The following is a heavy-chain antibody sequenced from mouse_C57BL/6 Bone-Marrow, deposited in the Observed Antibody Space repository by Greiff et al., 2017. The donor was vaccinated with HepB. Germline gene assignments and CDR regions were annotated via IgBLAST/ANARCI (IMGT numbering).Heavy chain of an antibody. CDR3: ARASTTVVEYFDV. D-gene: IGHD1-1*01. Sequence: EVKLMESGGGLVKPGGSLKLSCAASGFTFSDYGMHWVRQAPEKGLEWVAYISSGSSTIYYADTVKGRFTISRDNAKNTLFLQMTSLRSEDTAMYYCARASTTVVEYFDVWGTGTTVTVSS. V-gene: IGHV5-17*01. CDR1: GFTFSDYG. CDR2: ISSGSSTI. J-gene: IGHJ1*03.